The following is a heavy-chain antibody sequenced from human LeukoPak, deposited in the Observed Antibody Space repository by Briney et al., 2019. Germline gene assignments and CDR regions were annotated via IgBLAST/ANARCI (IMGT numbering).Heavy chain of an antibody. CDR3: ARSHCYDSSGSHNNWFDP. D-gene: IGHD3-22*01. Sequence: PSETLSLTCTVSGGSISSSSYYWGWIRQPPGQGLEWIGEINHGGRTNYNPSLKSRVSISVDPPKKQFSLKLSSATAADTATYYCARSHCYDSSGSHNNWFDPWGQGTLVTVSS. V-gene: IGHV4-39*01. CDR2: INHGGRT. CDR1: GGSISSSSYY. J-gene: IGHJ5*02.